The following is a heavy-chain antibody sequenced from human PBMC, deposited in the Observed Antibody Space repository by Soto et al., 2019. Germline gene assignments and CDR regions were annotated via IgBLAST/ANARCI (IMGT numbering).Heavy chain of an antibody. CDR2: IIPIFGTA. CDR1: GGTFSSYA. CDR3: AGDRIVGATSFYYYDGMDV. J-gene: IGHJ6*02. D-gene: IGHD1-26*01. Sequence: QVQLVQSGAEVKKPGSSVKVSCKASGGTFSSYAISWVRQAPGQGLEWMGGIIPIFGTANYAQKFQGRVTITADESTSTAELERSSLGSEDTAVYYCAGDRIVGATSFYYYDGMDVWGQGTTVTVSS. V-gene: IGHV1-69*12.